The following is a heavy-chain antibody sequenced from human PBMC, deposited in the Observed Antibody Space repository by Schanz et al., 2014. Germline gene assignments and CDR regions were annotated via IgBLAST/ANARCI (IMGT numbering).Heavy chain of an antibody. D-gene: IGHD6-6*01. CDR1: GFSFDSYN. V-gene: IGHV3-66*01. Sequence: EVQLVESGGGLVKPGGSLRLSCTASGFSFDSYNMNWVRQSPGKGLEWVSVIYSGGSTYYADSVKGRFTISRDNSKNTLYLQMNSLRAEDTAVYYCARGYSSSMDVWGQGTTVTVSS. J-gene: IGHJ6*02. CDR2: IYSGGST. CDR3: ARGYSSSMDV.